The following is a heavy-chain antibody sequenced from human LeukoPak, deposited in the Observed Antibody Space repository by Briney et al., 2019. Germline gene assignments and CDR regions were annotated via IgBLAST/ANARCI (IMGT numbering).Heavy chain of an antibody. Sequence: GGSLRLSCAASGFTFSSYAMSWVRQAPGRGLEWVAFISYDGSDKYYADSVKGRFTISRDNSKNTLYLQMNSLRVEDTAVYYCARDLSTRYTYDFWGQGTLVTVSS. CDR1: GFTFSSYA. D-gene: IGHD3-16*02. J-gene: IGHJ4*02. CDR3: ARDLSTRYTYDF. CDR2: ISYDGSDK. V-gene: IGHV3-30*03.